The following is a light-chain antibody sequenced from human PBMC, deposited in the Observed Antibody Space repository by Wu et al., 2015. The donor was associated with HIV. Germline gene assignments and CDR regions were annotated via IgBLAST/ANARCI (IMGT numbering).Light chain of an antibody. CDR2: DTF. CDR1: QSVSSSN. CDR3: QQYYSPPYS. V-gene: IGKV3-20*01. J-gene: IGKJ2*03. Sequence: EIVLTQSPGTLSLSPGERATLSCRASQSVSSSNLAWYQQKPGQAPRLLIYDTFIRATGIPDRFSGSGSGTDFTLTISSLQPEDLATYYCQQYYSPPYSFGQGTKLEIK.